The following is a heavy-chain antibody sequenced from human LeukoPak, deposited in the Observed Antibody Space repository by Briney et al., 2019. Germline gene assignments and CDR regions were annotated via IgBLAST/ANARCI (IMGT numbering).Heavy chain of an antibody. CDR3: TTRELTYYYDIWETFDI. Sequence: TGGSLRLSCAASGFTFSNAWMSWVRQAPGKGLEWVGRIKSKTDGGTTDYAAPVKGRFTISRDDSKNTLYLQMNSLKTEDTAVYYCTTRELTYYYDIWETFDIWGQGTMVTVSS. D-gene: IGHD3-22*01. CDR1: GFTFSNAW. V-gene: IGHV3-15*01. CDR2: IKSKTDGGTT. J-gene: IGHJ3*02.